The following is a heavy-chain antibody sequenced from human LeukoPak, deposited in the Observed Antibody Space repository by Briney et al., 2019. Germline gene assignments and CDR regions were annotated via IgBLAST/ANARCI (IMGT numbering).Heavy chain of an antibody. CDR3: ARFLGWPYYYGMDV. J-gene: IGHJ6*02. V-gene: IGHV4-34*01. CDR2: INHSGST. Sequence: PSETLSLTCAAYGGSFSGYYWSWIRQPPGKGLEWIGEINHSGSTNYNPSLKSRVTISVDTSKNQFSLKLSSVTAADTAVYYCARFLGWPYYYGMDVWGQGTTVTVSS. D-gene: IGHD6-19*01. CDR1: GGSFSGYY.